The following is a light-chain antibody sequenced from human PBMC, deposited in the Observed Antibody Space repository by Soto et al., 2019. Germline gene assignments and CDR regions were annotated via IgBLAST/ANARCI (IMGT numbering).Light chain of an antibody. V-gene: IGKV3-15*01. CDR3: QHYNDWPPAWT. Sequence: EIVMTQSPATLSVSPGERATLSCRASQIVGSNLAWYQQKPGQAPRLLIYGASTRATGVPARFSGSGSGTEFTLIFSSLQSEDFAVYYCQHYNDWPPAWTFGQGTKVEIK. CDR1: QIVGSN. J-gene: IGKJ1*01. CDR2: GAS.